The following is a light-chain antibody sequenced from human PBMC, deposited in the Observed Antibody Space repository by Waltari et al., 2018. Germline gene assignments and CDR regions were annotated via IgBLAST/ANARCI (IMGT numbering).Light chain of an antibody. CDR2: QDT. CDR1: KLDEKH. V-gene: IGLV3-1*01. CDR3: QAWDSKNLYV. Sequence: SDELNQAPSVSVSPGQTASIPCSGAKLDEKHVCWYPQKPGQSPVLVMYQDTKRPPGIPGRFSGSNSGNTATLTIRGTQARDEADYYCQAWDSKNLYVFGTGTTVTVL. J-gene: IGLJ1*01.